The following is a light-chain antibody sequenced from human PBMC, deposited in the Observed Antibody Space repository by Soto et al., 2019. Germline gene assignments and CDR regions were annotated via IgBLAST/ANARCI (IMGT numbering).Light chain of an antibody. V-gene: IGKV1-9*01. CDR3: QHYGNSTWT. J-gene: IGKJ1*01. CDR1: QDISNF. Sequence: DIQLTQSPSFLSASVGDRVTITCRASQDISNFLAWYQQKPGKAPKLLIYAASTLQSGVPSRFSGSGSGREFTLTISSLQPEDFAVYYCQHYGNSTWTFGQGTKVDIK. CDR2: AAS.